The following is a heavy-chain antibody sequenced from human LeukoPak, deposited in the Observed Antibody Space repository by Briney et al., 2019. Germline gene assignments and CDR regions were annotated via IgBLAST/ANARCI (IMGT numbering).Heavy chain of an antibody. Sequence: GGSLRLSCAASGLTFSSYAMSWVRDAPRKGLEWVSGLSNSGDSRYYADSVQGRFTISRDNSKNTLYLQMNSLRAEDTAVYYCAEGTMIVVLGGYWGQGTLVTVSS. CDR2: LSNSGDSR. V-gene: IGHV3-23*01. CDR1: GLTFSSYA. D-gene: IGHD3-22*01. CDR3: AEGTMIVVLGGY. J-gene: IGHJ4*02.